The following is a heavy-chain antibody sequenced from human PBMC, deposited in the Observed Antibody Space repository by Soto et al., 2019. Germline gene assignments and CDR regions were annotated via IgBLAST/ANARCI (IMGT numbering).Heavy chain of an antibody. J-gene: IGHJ5*02. D-gene: IGHD5-18*01. CDR2: IYYTVST. CDR1: GASVSSGTYY. CDR3: ARGAGFSYASTWFDI. Sequence: PSETLFLTCTVFGASVSSGTYYWSWIRQAPGKGLEWVGHIYYTVSTNYKPSLNNRVTISVDTSKNHFSLQLTSVTAADTAVYYCARGAGFSYASTWFDIWGQGTLVTVSS. V-gene: IGHV4-61*03.